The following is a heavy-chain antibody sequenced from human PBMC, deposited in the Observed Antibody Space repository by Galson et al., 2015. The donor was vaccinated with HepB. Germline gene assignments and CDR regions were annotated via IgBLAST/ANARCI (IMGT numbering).Heavy chain of an antibody. D-gene: IGHD2-15*01. CDR3: AKSFQGCDGRSCYNGFDI. Sequence: SLRLSCAASGFTFSNYAMTWVRQAPGKGLEWVSSVRHGDAATYYADSVRGRFTISRDNSKNTVYLEMSSLRAEDTAVYYCAKSFQGCDGRSCYNGFDIWGQGTVVTVSS. CDR2: VRHGDAAT. CDR1: GFTFSNYA. V-gene: IGHV3-23*01. J-gene: IGHJ3*02.